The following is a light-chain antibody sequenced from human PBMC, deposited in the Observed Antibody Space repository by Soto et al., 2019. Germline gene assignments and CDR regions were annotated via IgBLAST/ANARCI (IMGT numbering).Light chain of an antibody. CDR1: SSDIGGYNF. CDR2: DVN. Sequence: QSALTQPASMSGSPGRSITISCTGTSSDIGGYNFVSWYQRHPGKGPKLLIFDVNFRPSGVSNRFSGSKSENTASLTISGLQPEDEADYYCSSYTTADTVIFGGGTKVTVL. V-gene: IGLV2-14*03. J-gene: IGLJ2*01. CDR3: SSYTTADTVI.